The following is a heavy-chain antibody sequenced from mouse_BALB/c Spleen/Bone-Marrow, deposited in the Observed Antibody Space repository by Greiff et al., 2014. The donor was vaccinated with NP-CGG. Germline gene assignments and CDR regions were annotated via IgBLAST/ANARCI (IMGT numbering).Heavy chain of an antibody. V-gene: IGHV1-69*02. J-gene: IGHJ4*01. D-gene: IGHD2-14*01. CDR3: TRRDRYDYYAMDY. Sequence: QVQLQQSGAELVRPGASVKLSRKASGYTFTSYWINWVKQRPGQGLEWIGNIYPSDSYTNYNQEFKDKATLTVDKSSSTAYMQRSSPTSEDSAVYYCTRRDRYDYYAMDYWGQGTSVTVSS. CDR2: IYPSDSYT. CDR1: GYTFTSYW.